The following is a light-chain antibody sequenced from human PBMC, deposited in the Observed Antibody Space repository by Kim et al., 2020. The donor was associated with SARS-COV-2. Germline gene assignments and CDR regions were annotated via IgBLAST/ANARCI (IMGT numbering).Light chain of an antibody. Sequence: PASISCRSSQSLLNTDDGNTYLDWYLQKPGQSPQLLIYMLSHRASGVPDRFSGSGSVTDFTLKISNVEAEDVGVYYCMQRIESPYSFGQGTKLEI. CDR1: QSLLNTDDGNTY. V-gene: IGKV2-40*01. J-gene: IGKJ2*03. CDR3: MQRIESPYS. CDR2: MLS.